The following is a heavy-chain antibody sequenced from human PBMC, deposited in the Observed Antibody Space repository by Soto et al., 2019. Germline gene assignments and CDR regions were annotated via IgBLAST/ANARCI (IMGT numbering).Heavy chain of an antibody. CDR1: GGSISSYY. CDR3: ARPTYYYESSGYYTNWFDP. Sequence: PSETLSLTCTVSGGSISSYYWGWIRQPPGKGLEWIGSIYYSGSTYYNPSLKSRVTISVDTSKNQFSLKLSSVTAADTAVYYCARPTYYYESSGYYTNWFDPWGQGTLVTVSS. D-gene: IGHD3-22*01. CDR2: IYYSGST. V-gene: IGHV4-39*01. J-gene: IGHJ5*02.